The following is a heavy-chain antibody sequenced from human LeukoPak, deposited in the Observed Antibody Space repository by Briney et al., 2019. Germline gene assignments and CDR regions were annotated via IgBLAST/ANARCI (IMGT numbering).Heavy chain of an antibody. V-gene: IGHV3-30*04. D-gene: IGHD3-10*01. CDR1: GFTFRSRA. J-gene: IGHJ4*02. CDR2: TSGDAIHK. CDR3: ARGTWFISASYILDS. Sequence: PGRSLRLSWATSGFTFRSRAIHWVRPAPDRGRGWVAVTSGDAIHKVYADSVKGRFTISAASAENRVYLKMDSMKTEDTDLYFCARGTWFISASYILDSWGQGTLVTVSS.